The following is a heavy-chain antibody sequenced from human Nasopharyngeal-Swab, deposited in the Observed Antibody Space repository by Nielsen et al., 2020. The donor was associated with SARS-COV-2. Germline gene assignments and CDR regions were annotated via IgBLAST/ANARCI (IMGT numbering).Heavy chain of an antibody. CDR1: GYTFTSYY. CDR2: INPSGGST. CDR3: ARGAVVRYGMDV. Sequence: ASVKVSCKASGYTFTSYYMHWVRQAPGQGLEWMGIINPSGGSTNYAQKLQGRVTMTTDTSTSTAYMELRSLRSDDTAVYYCARGAVVRYGMDVWGQGTTVTVSS. D-gene: IGHD3-22*01. J-gene: IGHJ6*02. V-gene: IGHV1-46*01.